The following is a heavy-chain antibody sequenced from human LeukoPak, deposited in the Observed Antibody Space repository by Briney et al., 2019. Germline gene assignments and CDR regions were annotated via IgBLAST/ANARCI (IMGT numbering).Heavy chain of an antibody. CDR1: GYSISSGYY. J-gene: IGHJ3*02. V-gene: IGHV4-38-2*02. Sequence: SETLSLTCTVSGYSISSGYYWGWIRQPPGKGLEWIGSIYHSGSTYYNPSLKSRVTISVDTSKNQFSLKLSSVTAADTAVYYCARDYKLSEWGGPDAFDIWGQGTMVTVSS. CDR3: ARDYKLSEWGGPDAFDI. CDR2: IYHSGST. D-gene: IGHD3-10*01.